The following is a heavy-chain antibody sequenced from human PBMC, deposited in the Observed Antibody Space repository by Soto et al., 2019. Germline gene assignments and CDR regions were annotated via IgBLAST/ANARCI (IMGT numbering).Heavy chain of an antibody. CDR2: IDWDDDK. D-gene: IGHD1-7*01. CDR3: AHSKLRVLKGAADSGMDA. CDR1: GFSLSTSGMC. J-gene: IGHJ6*02. V-gene: IGHV2-70*12. Sequence: SGPTLVNPTQTLTLTCTFSGFSLSTSGMCVSWIRQPPGKALEWLARIDWDDDKYYSTSLKTRLTISKDTSKNQVVLTMTNMDPVDTATYYCAHSKLRVLKGAADSGMDAWGQGTTVTVSS.